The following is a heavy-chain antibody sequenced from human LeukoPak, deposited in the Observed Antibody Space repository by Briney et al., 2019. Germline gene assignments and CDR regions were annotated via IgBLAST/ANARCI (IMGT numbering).Heavy chain of an antibody. V-gene: IGHV3-7*01. CDR3: ARDKRIYLDP. D-gene: IGHD5-12*01. Sequence: GGSLRLSCAASGFTFSSDWMSWVRQAPGKGLEWVANIKQDGSEKYYVDSVKGRFTISRDNAKNSLYLQMNSLRAEDTAVYYCARDKRIYLDPWGQGTLVTVSS. CDR2: IKQDGSEK. CDR1: GFTFSSDW. J-gene: IGHJ5*02.